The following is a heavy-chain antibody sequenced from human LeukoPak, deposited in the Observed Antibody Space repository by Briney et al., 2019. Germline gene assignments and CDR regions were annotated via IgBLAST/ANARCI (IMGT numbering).Heavy chain of an antibody. V-gene: IGHV1-2*06. Sequence: AASVTVSCKASGYTFTGYYMHWVRQAPGQGLEWMGRINPNSGGTNYAQKFQGRVTMTRDTSISTAYMELSRLRSDDTAVYYCARAVSRAGGAFDIWGQGTMVTVSS. CDR2: INPNSGGT. CDR1: GYTFTGYY. J-gene: IGHJ3*02. CDR3: ARAVSRAGGAFDI. D-gene: IGHD2/OR15-2a*01.